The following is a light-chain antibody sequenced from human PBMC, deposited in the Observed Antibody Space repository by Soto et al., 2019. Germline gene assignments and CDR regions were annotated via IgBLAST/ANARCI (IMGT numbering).Light chain of an antibody. Sequence: DIVMTQSPDSLAVSLAERVTINCKSSQSVLYSSNNKNYLAWYQQKPGQPPKLLIYWASTREAGVPDRFSGSGSATDFTLTISSLQAEDVAVYYCQQYYTTPRYTFGQGTKLEIK. CDR1: QSVLYSSNNKNY. CDR2: WAS. CDR3: QQYYTTPRYT. V-gene: IGKV4-1*01. J-gene: IGKJ2*01.